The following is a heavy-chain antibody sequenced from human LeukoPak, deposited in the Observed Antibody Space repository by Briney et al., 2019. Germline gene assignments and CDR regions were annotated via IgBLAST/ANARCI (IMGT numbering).Heavy chain of an antibody. J-gene: IGHJ4*02. CDR1: GFTFSSYG. CDR2: IWYDGSNK. V-gene: IGHV3-33*06. D-gene: IGHD5-12*01. Sequence: GGSLRLSCAASGFTFSSYGTHWVRQAPGKGLEWVAVIWYDGSNKYYADSVKGRFTISRDNSKNKLYLQMNSLRAEDTAVYYCAKGTVDIDYWGQGTLVTVSS. CDR3: AKGTVDIDY.